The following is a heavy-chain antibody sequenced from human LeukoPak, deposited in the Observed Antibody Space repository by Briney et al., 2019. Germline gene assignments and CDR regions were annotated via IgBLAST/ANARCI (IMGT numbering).Heavy chain of an antibody. CDR3: VKDHEYSYDY. Sequence: PGGSLRLSCSASGFIFNKYAMHWVRQAPGKGLEFVSTISINGDNTYYADSVKGRFTIFRDNSNNTLYLQMRSLRVEDTAVYYCVKDHEYSYDYWGRGTLVTVSS. V-gene: IGHV3-64D*06. CDR2: ISINGDNT. J-gene: IGHJ4*02. D-gene: IGHD4-11*01. CDR1: GFIFNKYA.